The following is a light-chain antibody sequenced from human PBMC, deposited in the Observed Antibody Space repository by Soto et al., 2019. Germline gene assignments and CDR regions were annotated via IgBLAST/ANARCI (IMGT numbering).Light chain of an antibody. V-gene: IGKV1-5*03. CDR2: KAS. J-gene: IGKJ1*01. CDR3: QHYKSYSEA. Sequence: DIQMTQSPSTLSGSVGDRVTITCRASQTISSWLAWYQQKPGKAPKLLIYKASTLKSGVPSRFIGSRSGTEFTLTISSLQPDDFATYYCQHYKSYSEAFGQGTKVELK. CDR1: QTISSW.